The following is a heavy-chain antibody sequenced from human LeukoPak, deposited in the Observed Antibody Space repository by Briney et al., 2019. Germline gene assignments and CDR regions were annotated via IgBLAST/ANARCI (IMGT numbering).Heavy chain of an antibody. CDR3: ARYRYGDYYFDY. J-gene: IGHJ4*02. D-gene: IGHD4-17*01. CDR2: IYNSGST. CDR1: GDSIRGYY. V-gene: IGHV4-4*07. Sequence: SETLSLTCTVSGDSIRGYYWNWIRQPAGKGLEWIGRIYNSGSTDYNTSLKSRVTMSVDTSKNQLSLRLSSVTAADTAVYYCARYRYGDYYFDYWGQGTLVTVSS.